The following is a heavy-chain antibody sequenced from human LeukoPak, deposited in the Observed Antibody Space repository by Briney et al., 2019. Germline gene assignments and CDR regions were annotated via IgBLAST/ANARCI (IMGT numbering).Heavy chain of an antibody. V-gene: IGHV2-5*08. CDR3: VHSYGSGSPFDY. Sequence: SGPALVKPTQTLTLTCTFSGFSLSTSGMCVNWIRQPPGQALEWLALIYWNDDQRYSPSLKNRLTITKDTSKNQVVLTMTNMGPVDTATYYCVHSYGSGSPFDYWGQGTLVTVSS. D-gene: IGHD3-10*01. CDR2: IYWNDDQ. J-gene: IGHJ4*02. CDR1: GFSLSTSGMC.